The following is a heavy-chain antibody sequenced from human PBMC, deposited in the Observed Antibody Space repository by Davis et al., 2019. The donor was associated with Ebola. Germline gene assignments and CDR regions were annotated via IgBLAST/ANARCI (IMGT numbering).Heavy chain of an antibody. CDR3: ARGSNYHYYYGMDV. CDR2: INPNSGGT. J-gene: IGHJ6*02. V-gene: IGHV1-2*04. CDR1: GYIFTGYY. Sequence: ASVKVSCKASGYIFTGYYIHWVRQAPGQGLEWMGWINPNSGGTNYAQKFQGWVTMTRDTSISTAYMELSRLRSDDTAVYYCARGSNYHYYYGMDVWGQGTTVTVSS. D-gene: IGHD2-2*01.